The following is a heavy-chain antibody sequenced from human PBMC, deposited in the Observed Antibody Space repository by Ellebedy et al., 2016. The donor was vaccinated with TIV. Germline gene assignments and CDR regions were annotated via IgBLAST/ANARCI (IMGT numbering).Heavy chain of an antibody. CDR3: ARASVAATSGWFDP. D-gene: IGHD2-15*01. V-gene: IGHV1-69*13. J-gene: IGHJ5*02. CDR2: IIPIFGTA. CDR1: GGTFSSYA. Sequence: SVKVSXXASGGTFSSYAISWVRQAPGQGLEWMGGIIPIFGTANYAQKFQGRVTITADESTSTAYMELSSLRSEDTAVYYCARASVAATSGWFDPWGQGTLVTVSS.